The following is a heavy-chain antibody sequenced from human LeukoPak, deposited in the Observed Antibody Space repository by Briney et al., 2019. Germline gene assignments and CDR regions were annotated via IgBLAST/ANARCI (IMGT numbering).Heavy chain of an antibody. CDR1: GYTFTSYG. Sequence: SVKVSCKASGYTFTSYGISWVRQAPGQGLEWMGGIIPIFGTANYAQKFQGRVTITADESTSTAYMELSSLRSEDTAVYYCASRHLGYCSSTSCYTGKVDYYYYYMDVWGKGTTVTVSS. CDR3: ASRHLGYCSSTSCYTGKVDYYYYYMDV. CDR2: IIPIFGTA. J-gene: IGHJ6*03. D-gene: IGHD2-2*02. V-gene: IGHV1-69*13.